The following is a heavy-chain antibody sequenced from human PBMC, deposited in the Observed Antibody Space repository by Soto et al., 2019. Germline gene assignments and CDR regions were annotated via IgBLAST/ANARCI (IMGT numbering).Heavy chain of an antibody. CDR2: ISGSGFKK. V-gene: IGHV3-23*01. D-gene: IGHD1-26*01. Sequence: GGSLRLSCAASGFIFENFGMSWVRQAPGKGLEWISSISGSGFKKYYADSVKGRFTISRDNSKSTVYLELNDLSAEDTAVYHCAKNQGVELVPLATVDWFDPWGQGSVVTVSS. J-gene: IGHJ5*02. CDR1: GFIFENFG. CDR3: AKNQGVELVPLATVDWFDP.